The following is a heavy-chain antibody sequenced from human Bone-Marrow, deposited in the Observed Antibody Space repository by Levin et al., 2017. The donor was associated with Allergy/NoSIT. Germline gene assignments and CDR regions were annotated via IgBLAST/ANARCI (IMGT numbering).Heavy chain of an antibody. CDR1: GFNFDNYA. Sequence: ASVKVSCEASGFNFDNYAMSWVRQAPGKGLEWVSAISESTSTTYYADSVKGRFTISRDNSKNTLYLQMHSLRAEDTAVYYCATSNWNDNVYWGQGTLVTVSS. CDR3: ATSNWNDNVY. J-gene: IGHJ4*02. D-gene: IGHD1-20*01. V-gene: IGHV3-23*01. CDR2: ISESTSTT.